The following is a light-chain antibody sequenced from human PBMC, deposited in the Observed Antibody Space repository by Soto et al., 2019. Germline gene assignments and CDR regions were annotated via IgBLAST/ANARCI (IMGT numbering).Light chain of an antibody. V-gene: IGKV3-20*01. CDR2: GAS. J-gene: IGKJ5*01. CDR3: QQYGSSLSIT. CDR1: QSVSSSY. Sequence: IGLTQSPGTLSLSTGERATLSCRASQSVSSSYLAWYQQKPGQAPRLLIYGASSRATGIPDRFSGSGSGTDFTLTISRLEPEDFAVYYCQQYGSSLSITFGQGTRLE.